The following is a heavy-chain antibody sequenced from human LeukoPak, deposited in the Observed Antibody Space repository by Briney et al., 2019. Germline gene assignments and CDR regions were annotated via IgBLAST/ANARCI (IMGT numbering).Heavy chain of an antibody. V-gene: IGHV4-59*08. CDR3: ARQTMATADAFDI. CDR2: IPYSGTT. Sequence: SETLSLTCTVSGGSISSYFWSWIRQPPGKGLECIGYIPYSGTTNYNPSLKSRVTLSVDTSKNHFSLKLRSVTAADTAVYYCARQTMATADAFDIWGQGTMVTVSS. CDR1: GGSISSYF. J-gene: IGHJ3*02. D-gene: IGHD5-12*01.